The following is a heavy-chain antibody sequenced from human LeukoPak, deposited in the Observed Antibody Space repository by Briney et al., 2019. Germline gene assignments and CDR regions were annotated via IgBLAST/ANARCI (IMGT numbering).Heavy chain of an antibody. J-gene: IGHJ4*02. Sequence: PSEALSLTCAVYGESFSGYYWSWIRQPPGKGLEWIGEINHSGSTNYNPSLKSRVTISVDTSKNQFSLKLSSVTAADTAVYYCASAHRLYYYGSGSYPYYFDYWGQGTLVTVSS. CDR3: ASAHRLYYYGSGSYPYYFDY. D-gene: IGHD3-10*01. CDR1: GESFSGYY. V-gene: IGHV4-34*01. CDR2: INHSGST.